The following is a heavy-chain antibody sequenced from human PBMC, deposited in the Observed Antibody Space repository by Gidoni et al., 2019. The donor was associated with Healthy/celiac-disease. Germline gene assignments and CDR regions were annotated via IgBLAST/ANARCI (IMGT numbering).Heavy chain of an antibody. D-gene: IGHD4-17*01. J-gene: IGHJ5*02. CDR3: ARDYGDYNWFDP. Sequence: QVQLQESGPGLVKPSQTPSLTCTVPGGPISSGSYYWSWIRQPAGKGLEWIGRIYTSGSTNYNPSLKSRVTISVDTSKNQFSLKLSSVTAADTAVYYCARDYGDYNWFDPWGQGTLVTVSS. CDR1: GGPISSGSYY. V-gene: IGHV4-61*02. CDR2: IYTSGST.